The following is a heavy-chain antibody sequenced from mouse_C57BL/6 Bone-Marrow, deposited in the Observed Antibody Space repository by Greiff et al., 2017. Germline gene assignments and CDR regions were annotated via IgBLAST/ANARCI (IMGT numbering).Heavy chain of an antibody. CDR2: IDPETGGT. CDR3: TREDSKCAMDY. CDR1: GYTFTDYE. J-gene: IGHJ4*01. V-gene: IGHV1-15*01. Sequence: VQLQQSGAELVRPGASVTLSCKASGYTFTDYEMHWVKQTPVHGLEWIGAIDPETGGTAYNQKFKGKAILTADKSSSTAYMELRSLTSEDSAVYYCTREDSKCAMDYWGQGTSVTVAS. D-gene: IGHD3-3*01.